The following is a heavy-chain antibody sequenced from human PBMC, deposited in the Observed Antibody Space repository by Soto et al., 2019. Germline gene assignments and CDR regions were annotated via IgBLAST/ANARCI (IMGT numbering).Heavy chain of an antibody. CDR2: IRSKAYGGTT. Sequence: EVQLVESGGGLVQPGRSLRLSCTASGFTFGDYAMSWFRQAPGKGLEWVGFIRSKAYGGTTEYAASVKGRFTISRDDSKSIAYLQMNSLKTEDTAVYYCTRDEHGQWLVDAFDIWGQGTMVTVSS. V-gene: IGHV3-49*03. D-gene: IGHD6-19*01. CDR3: TRDEHGQWLVDAFDI. J-gene: IGHJ3*02. CDR1: GFTFGDYA.